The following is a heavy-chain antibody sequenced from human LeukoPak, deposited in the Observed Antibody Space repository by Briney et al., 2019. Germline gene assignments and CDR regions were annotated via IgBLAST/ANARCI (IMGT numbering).Heavy chain of an antibody. CDR1: GYSFTSYW. CDR2: IYPGDSDT. J-gene: IGHJ5*02. Sequence: GESLQISCKGSGYSFTSYWIGWVRQMPGKGLEWMGIIYPGDSDTRYSPSFQGQVTISADKSISTAYLQWSSLKASDTAMYYCARRGYSGYDRLYNWFDPWGQGTLVTVSS. V-gene: IGHV5-51*01. D-gene: IGHD5-12*01. CDR3: ARRGYSGYDRLYNWFDP.